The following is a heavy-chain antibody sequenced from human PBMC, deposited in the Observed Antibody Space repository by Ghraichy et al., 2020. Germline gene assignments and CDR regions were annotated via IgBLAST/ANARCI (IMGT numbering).Heavy chain of an antibody. J-gene: IGHJ3*02. D-gene: IGHD1-26*01. CDR3: ARDWGGNYYVFDI. Sequence: ASLNISCAASGFTFSSYSMNWVRQAPGKGLEWVSYISSSSSTIYYADSVKGRFTISRDNAKNSLYLQVNSLRDEDTAVYYCARDWGGNYYVFDIWGQGTMVTVSS. CDR1: GFTFSSYS. V-gene: IGHV3-48*02. CDR2: ISSSSSTI.